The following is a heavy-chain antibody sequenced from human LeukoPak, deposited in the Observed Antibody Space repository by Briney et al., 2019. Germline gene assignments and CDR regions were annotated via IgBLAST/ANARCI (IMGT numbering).Heavy chain of an antibody. CDR3: ARGLCSSTSCYHYYYYYMDV. V-gene: IGHV1-69*02. D-gene: IGHD2-2*01. CDR1: GGTFISYT. CDR2: IIPILGIA. Sequence: ASVKVSCKASGGTFISYTISWVRQAPGQGGEWMGRIIPILGIANYAQKFQGRVTITADKSTSTAYMEMSRLRYKDTAVYYCARGLCSSTSCYHYYYYYMDVWGKGTTVTVSS. J-gene: IGHJ6*03.